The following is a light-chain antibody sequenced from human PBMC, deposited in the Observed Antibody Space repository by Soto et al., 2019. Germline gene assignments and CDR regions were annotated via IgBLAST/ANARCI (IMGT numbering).Light chain of an antibody. CDR1: QSVKSNY. J-gene: IGKJ2*01. CDR3: QQYGSSPPTYT. Sequence: EIVLTQSPGTLSLSPGERATLSCRASQSVKSNYLAWYQQKPGQAPRLLIYNSSTRATGIPDRFSGSGSGTDFTLTISSLEPEDFALYYCQQYGSSPPTYTFGQGTKLEIK. CDR2: NSS. V-gene: IGKV3-20*01.